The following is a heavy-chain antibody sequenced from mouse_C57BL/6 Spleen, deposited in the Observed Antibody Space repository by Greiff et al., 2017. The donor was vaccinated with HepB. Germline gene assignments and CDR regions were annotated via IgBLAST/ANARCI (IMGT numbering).Heavy chain of an antibody. CDR2: FYPGSGSI. Sequence: QVHVKQSGAELVKPGASVKLSCKASGYTFTEYTIHWVKQRSGQGLEWIGWFYPGSGSIKYNEKVKDKATLTADKSSSTVYIELSRLTSEDSAVYCCARHASIYYDDYYAMDYWGQGTSVTVSS. V-gene: IGHV1-62-2*01. CDR1: GYTFTEYT. J-gene: IGHJ4*01. CDR3: ARHASIYYDDYYAMDY. D-gene: IGHD2-4*01.